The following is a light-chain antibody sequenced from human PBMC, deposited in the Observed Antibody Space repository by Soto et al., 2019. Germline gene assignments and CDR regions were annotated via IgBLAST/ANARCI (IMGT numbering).Light chain of an antibody. CDR3: QSYDSSLSGRVV. V-gene: IGLV1-40*01. J-gene: IGLJ2*01. CDR1: SSNIGAGYD. CDR2: GNS. Sequence: QAVVTQPPSVSGAPGQRVTSSGTGSSSNIGAGYDVHWYQQLPGTAPKLLIYGNSNRPSGVPDRFSGSKSGTSASLAITGLQAEDEADYYCQSYDSSLSGRVVFGGGTKLTVL.